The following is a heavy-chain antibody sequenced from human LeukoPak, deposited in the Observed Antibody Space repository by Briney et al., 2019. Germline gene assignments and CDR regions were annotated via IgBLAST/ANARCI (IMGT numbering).Heavy chain of an antibody. CDR1: GYTLTGYY. CDR3: ARDPGEGSSWYSGVDY. J-gene: IGHJ4*02. Sequence: ASVKVSCKASGYTLTGYYMHWERQAPGQGLEWMGWISAYNGNTNYAQKLQGRVTMTTDTSTSTAYMELRSLRSDDTAVYYCARDPGEGSSWYSGVDYWGQGTLVTVSS. CDR2: ISAYNGNT. V-gene: IGHV1-18*04. D-gene: IGHD6-13*01.